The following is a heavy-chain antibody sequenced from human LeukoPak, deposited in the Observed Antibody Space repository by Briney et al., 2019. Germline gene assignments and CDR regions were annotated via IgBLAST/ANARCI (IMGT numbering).Heavy chain of an antibody. V-gene: IGHV4-4*07. D-gene: IGHD6-13*01. CDR2: IYTSGST. CDR3: ARDSIPGIAAAGTGGYYYYGMDV. Sequence: PSETLSLTCTASGGSISSYYWSWIRQPAGKGLGWIGRIYTSGSTNYNPSLKSRVTMSVDTSKNQFSLKLSSVTAADTAVYYCARDSIPGIAAAGTGGYYYYGMDVWGQGTTVTVSS. CDR1: GGSISSYY. J-gene: IGHJ6*02.